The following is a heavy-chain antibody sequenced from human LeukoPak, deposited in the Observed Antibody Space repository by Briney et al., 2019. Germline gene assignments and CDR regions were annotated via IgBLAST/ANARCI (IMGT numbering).Heavy chain of an antibody. Sequence: GSSVTVSCKASGGTLSSYAITWVRQAPGQGLEWMGGIIPIFNASNYAQRFQGRVTITTDDSTTTVYMDLSSLRSEDTAVYYCARDDVRAFDIWGPGTMVTVSS. CDR1: GGTLSSYA. J-gene: IGHJ3*02. V-gene: IGHV1-69*05. CDR2: IIPIFNAS. CDR3: ARDDVRAFDI.